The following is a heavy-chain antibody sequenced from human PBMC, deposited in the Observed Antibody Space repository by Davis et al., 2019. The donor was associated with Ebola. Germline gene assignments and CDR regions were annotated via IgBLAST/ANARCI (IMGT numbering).Heavy chain of an antibody. CDR3: ARELMGFGVVISDGMDV. D-gene: IGHD3-3*01. J-gene: IGHJ6*02. CDR1: GFTFSSYW. Sequence: GESLKISCAASGFTFSSYWMTWVRQAPGKGLEWVANIKQDGSEKYYVDSVKGRFTISRDNAKNSLYLQTNSLRAEDTAVYYCARELMGFGVVISDGMDVWGQGTTVTVSS. V-gene: IGHV3-7*03. CDR2: IKQDGSEK.